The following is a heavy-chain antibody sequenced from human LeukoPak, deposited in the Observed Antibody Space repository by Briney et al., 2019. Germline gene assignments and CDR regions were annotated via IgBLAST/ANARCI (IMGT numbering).Heavy chain of an antibody. CDR2: IYYSGST. V-gene: IGHV4-59*08. D-gene: IGHD3-10*01. J-gene: IGHJ3*02. Sequence: PSETLSLTCTVSGDSIIGYYWSWIRQPPGKGLEWIGYIYYSGSTDSNPSLKSRVSISVDTSKNQFSLKLRSVTAADTAVYYCVRQNVYYPMWGQGTMVTVSS. CDR1: GDSIIGYY. CDR3: VRQNVYYPM.